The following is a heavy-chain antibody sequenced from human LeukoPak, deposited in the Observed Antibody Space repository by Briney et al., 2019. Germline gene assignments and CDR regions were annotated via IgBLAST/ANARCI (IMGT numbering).Heavy chain of an antibody. D-gene: IGHD3-22*01. CDR2: ITPVFHTA. Sequence: SVKVSCKTSGDPFSSHGISWVRQAPGQGLEWMGGITPVFHTAKYAQNFQDRLTITTDESTDTVYMELSSLRSEDTAVYYCARDYNFDSSPYDDALDIWGQGTMVTVSS. J-gene: IGHJ3*02. CDR3: ARDYNFDSSPYDDALDI. V-gene: IGHV1-69*05. CDR1: GDPFSSHG.